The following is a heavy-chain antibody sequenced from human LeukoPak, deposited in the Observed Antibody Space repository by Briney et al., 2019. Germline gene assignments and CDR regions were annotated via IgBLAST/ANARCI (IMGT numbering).Heavy chain of an antibody. CDR2: IYGGGNI. D-gene: IGHD5-24*01. V-gene: IGHV3-53*01. Sequence: KTGGSLRLSCAASGFTFSSSWMHWVRQAPGKGLEWVSVIYGGGNIYYADSVKGRFTISRDNSKNTLYLQMNSLRAEDTAVYYCARGAGYNYPYYFDYWGQGTLVTVSS. CDR3: ARGAGYNYPYYFDY. CDR1: GFTFSSSW. J-gene: IGHJ4*02.